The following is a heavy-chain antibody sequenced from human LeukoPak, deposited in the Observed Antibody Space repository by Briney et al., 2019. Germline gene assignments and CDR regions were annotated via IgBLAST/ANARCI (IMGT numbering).Heavy chain of an antibody. D-gene: IGHD3-3*01. CDR1: GGSFGGYY. CDR2: INHSGST. J-gene: IGHJ4*02. Sequence: PSETLSLTCAVYGGSFGGYYWSWIRQPPGKGLEWIGEINHSGSTNYNPSLKSRVTISVDTSKNQFSLKLSSVTAADTAVYYCARGRITIPSAVFDYWGQGTLVTVSS. CDR3: ARGRITIPSAVFDY. V-gene: IGHV4-34*01.